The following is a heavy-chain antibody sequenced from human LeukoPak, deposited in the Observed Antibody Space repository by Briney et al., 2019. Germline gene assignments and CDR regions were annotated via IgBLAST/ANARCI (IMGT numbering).Heavy chain of an antibody. V-gene: IGHV3-33*01. Sequence: PGGSLRLSCAASGFTFRNYGMHWVRQVPGKGLEWVAVIWYDGSNKYEADSVKGRFTISRDNSKNTLYLQTNSLRAEDTAVYYCARDRSYGPGGMDVWGQGTTVTVSS. CDR2: IWYDGSNK. CDR1: GFTFRNYG. CDR3: ARDRSYGPGGMDV. D-gene: IGHD3-10*01. J-gene: IGHJ6*02.